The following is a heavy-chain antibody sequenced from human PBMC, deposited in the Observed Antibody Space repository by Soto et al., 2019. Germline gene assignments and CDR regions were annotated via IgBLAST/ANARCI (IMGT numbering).Heavy chain of an antibody. CDR2: TRNKAYTYTT. D-gene: IGHD3-22*01. CDR3: ARGDYHDTSGPFSDAFDV. J-gene: IGHJ3*01. CDR1: GFTFSDHY. V-gene: IGHV3-72*01. Sequence: GGALRLSCAASGFTFSDHYMDWVRQAPGKGLEWVGRTRNKAYTYTTEYAASVKGRFTISRDNTKNSLYLQMNSLRAEDTAVYYCARGDYHDTSGPFSDAFDVWGQGTMVTVSS.